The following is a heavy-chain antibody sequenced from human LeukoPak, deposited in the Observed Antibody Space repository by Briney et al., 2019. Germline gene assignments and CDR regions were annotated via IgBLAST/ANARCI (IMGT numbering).Heavy chain of an antibody. V-gene: IGHV4-34*01. CDR3: ARALDSSGYGFDY. J-gene: IGHJ4*02. CDR1: GGSFSGYY. D-gene: IGHD3-22*01. Sequence: SETLSLTCAVYGGSFSGYYWSWIRQPPGKGLEWIGEIKHSGSTNYNPSLKSRFTISVDTSKNQFSLKLSSVTAADTAVYYCARALDSSGYGFDYWGQGTLVTVSS. CDR2: IKHSGST.